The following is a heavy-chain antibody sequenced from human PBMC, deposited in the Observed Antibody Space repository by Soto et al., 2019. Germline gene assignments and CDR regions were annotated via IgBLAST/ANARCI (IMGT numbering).Heavy chain of an antibody. Sequence: GGSLRLSCAASGFTFSSYAMHWVRQAPGKGLEWVAVISYDGSNKYYADSVKGRFTISRDNSKNTLYLQMNSLRAEDTAVYYCARDALPDLKVGATLPQSGYFDYWGQGTLVTVSS. CDR2: ISYDGSNK. D-gene: IGHD1-26*01. J-gene: IGHJ4*02. CDR1: GFTFSSYA. V-gene: IGHV3-30-3*01. CDR3: ARDALPDLKVGATLPQSGYFDY.